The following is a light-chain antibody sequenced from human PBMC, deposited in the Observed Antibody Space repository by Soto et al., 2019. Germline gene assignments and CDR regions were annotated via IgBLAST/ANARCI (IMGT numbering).Light chain of an antibody. J-gene: IGLJ2*01. V-gene: IGLV1-51*01. CDR2: DNN. CDR3: GTWDSSLSAVV. CDR1: SSNIGKNY. Sequence: QSVLTQPPSASAAPGQKVTISCSGSSSNIGKNYVSWYQQLPGTAPKLLSYDNNKRPSGIPDRFSGSKSGTSATLGITGLQTGDEADYYCGTWDSSLSAVVFGGGTKVTVL.